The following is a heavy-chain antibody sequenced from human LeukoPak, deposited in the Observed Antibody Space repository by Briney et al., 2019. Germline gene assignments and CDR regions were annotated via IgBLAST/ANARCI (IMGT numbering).Heavy chain of an antibody. Sequence: GASVKVSCKASGYTFTGYYMHWVRQAPGQGLEWMGWINPNSGGTNYAQKFQGRVTMTRDTSISTAYMELSRLRSDDTAVYYCARDPGYGLERGVFDHWGQGTLVTVSS. J-gene: IGHJ4*02. CDR3: ARDPGYGLERGVFDH. CDR1: GYTFTGYY. D-gene: IGHD1-1*01. V-gene: IGHV1-2*02. CDR2: INPNSGGT.